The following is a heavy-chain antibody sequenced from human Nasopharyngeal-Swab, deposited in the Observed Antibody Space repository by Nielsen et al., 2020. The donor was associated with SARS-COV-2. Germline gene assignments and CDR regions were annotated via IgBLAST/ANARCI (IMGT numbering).Heavy chain of an antibody. J-gene: IGHJ6*02. D-gene: IGHD3-16*02. V-gene: IGHV3-15*01. CDR3: TTESVWGSYRYLGYYYYYYGMDV. CDR2: IKSKTDGGTT. CDR1: GFTFSNAW. Sequence: GESLKISCAASGFTFSNAWMSWVRQAPGKGLEWVGRIKSKTDGGTTDYAAPVKGRFTISRDDSKNTLYLQMNSLKTEDTAVYYCTTESVWGSYRYLGYYYYYYGMDVWGQGTTVTVSS.